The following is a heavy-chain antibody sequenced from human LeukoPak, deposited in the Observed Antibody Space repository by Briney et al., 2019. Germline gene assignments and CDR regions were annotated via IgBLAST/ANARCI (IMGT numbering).Heavy chain of an antibody. V-gene: IGHV6-1*01. CDR2: TYYRSKWSS. CDR3: ARGRSWHLDY. D-gene: IGHD6-13*01. Sequence: SQTLSLTCAISGDSVSSNSAAANWLRQSPSRGLEWLGRTYYRSKWSSDYAVSMESRIIINSDTSKNQFSLQLNSVTPEDTAVNYCARGRSWHLDYWGQGTLVTVSS. CDR1: GDSVSSNSAA. J-gene: IGHJ4*02.